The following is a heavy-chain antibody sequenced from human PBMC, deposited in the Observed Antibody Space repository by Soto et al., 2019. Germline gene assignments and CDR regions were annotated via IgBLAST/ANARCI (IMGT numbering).Heavy chain of an antibody. CDR2: IYYSGSA. CDR1: GDSMTISDFL. Sequence: TSETLSLTCTVSGDSMTISDFLWGCVRQSPGKGLEWIGGIYYSGSAYYNPSLGSRATLSVDTSRNQFFLSVTSVTAADTAVYYCARPLYDTWAFGIWGQANVVTVS. V-gene: IGHV4-39*01. CDR3: ARPLYDTWAFGI. D-gene: IGHD3-22*01. J-gene: IGHJ3*02.